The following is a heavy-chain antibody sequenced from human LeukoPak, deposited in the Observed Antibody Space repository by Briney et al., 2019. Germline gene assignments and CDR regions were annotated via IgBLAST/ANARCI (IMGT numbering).Heavy chain of an antibody. CDR1: GFTFSSYE. D-gene: IGHD3-10*01. Sequence: PGGSLRLSCAASGFTFSSYEMNWVRQAPGKGLEWVSYISSSGSTIYYADSVKGRFTISRDNSKNTLYLQMNSLRAEDTAVYYCAKSRRGPEGKDLFDYWGQGTLVTVSS. CDR3: AKSRRGPEGKDLFDY. J-gene: IGHJ4*02. CDR2: ISSSGSTI. V-gene: IGHV3-48*03.